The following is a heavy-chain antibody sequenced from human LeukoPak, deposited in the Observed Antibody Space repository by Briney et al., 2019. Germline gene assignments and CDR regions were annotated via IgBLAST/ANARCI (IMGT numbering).Heavy chain of an antibody. CDR1: GSSVSSYY. Sequence: PSETLSLTCSVSGSSVSSYYWSWIRQPPGKGLEWIGYIYYSGSTNYNPSLKSRVTISVDTSKNQFSLKLSSVTAADTAVYYCARFRNSGWYRNFDYWGQGTLVTVSS. J-gene: IGHJ4*02. V-gene: IGHV4-59*02. CDR3: ARFRNSGWYRNFDY. CDR2: IYYSGST. D-gene: IGHD6-19*01.